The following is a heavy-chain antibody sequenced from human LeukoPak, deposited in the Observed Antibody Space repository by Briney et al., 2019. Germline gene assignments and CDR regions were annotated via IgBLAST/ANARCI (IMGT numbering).Heavy chain of an antibody. D-gene: IGHD1-7*01. Sequence: SETLSLTCAVYGESFSGYYWSWIRQPPGKGLEWIGEINHSGSTNYNPSLKSRVTISVDTSKNQFSLKLSSVTAADTAVYYCARHRKLGRYYMDVWGKGTTVTISS. CDR3: ARHRKLGRYYMDV. V-gene: IGHV4-34*01. J-gene: IGHJ6*03. CDR2: INHSGST. CDR1: GESFSGYY.